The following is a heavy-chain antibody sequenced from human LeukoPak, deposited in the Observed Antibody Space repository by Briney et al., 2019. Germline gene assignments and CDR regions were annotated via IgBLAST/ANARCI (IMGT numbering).Heavy chain of an antibody. CDR3: ASFWNDYYYGMDV. CDR2: IIPIFGTA. J-gene: IGHJ6*02. V-gene: IGHV1-69*13. CDR1: GGTFSSYA. D-gene: IGHD3-3*01. Sequence: SVKVSCTASGGTFSSYAISWVRQAPGQGLEWMGGIIPIFGTANYAQKFQGRVTITADESTSTAYMELSSLRSEDTAVYYCASFWNDYYYGMDVWGQGTTVTVSS.